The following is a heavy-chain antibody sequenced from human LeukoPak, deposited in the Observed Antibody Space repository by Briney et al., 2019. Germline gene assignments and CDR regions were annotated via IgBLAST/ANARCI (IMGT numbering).Heavy chain of an antibody. Sequence: ASVKVSCKASGYTFTSYYMHWVRQAPGQGLEWMGIINPSGGSTSYAQKFQGRVTMTRDTFTSTVYMELSSLRSEDTAVYYCARASECSSTSCLNWFDPWGQGTLVTVSS. D-gene: IGHD2-2*01. CDR1: GYTFTSYY. CDR2: INPSGGST. J-gene: IGHJ5*02. V-gene: IGHV1-46*01. CDR3: ARASECSSTSCLNWFDP.